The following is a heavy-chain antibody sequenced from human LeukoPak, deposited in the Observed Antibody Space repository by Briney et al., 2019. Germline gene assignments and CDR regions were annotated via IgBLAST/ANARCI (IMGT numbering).Heavy chain of an antibody. D-gene: IGHD2-2*01. V-gene: IGHV4-34*01. CDR2: INHSGST. CDR3: ARGRDIVVVPAANRRYFDL. CDR1: GGSFSGYY. Sequence: SETLSLTCAVYGGSFSGYYWSWIRQPPGKGREWIGEINHSGSTNYNPSLKSRVTISVDTSKNQFYMKLSSVTAADTAVYYCARGRDIVVVPAANRRYFDLWGRGTLVTVSS. J-gene: IGHJ2*01.